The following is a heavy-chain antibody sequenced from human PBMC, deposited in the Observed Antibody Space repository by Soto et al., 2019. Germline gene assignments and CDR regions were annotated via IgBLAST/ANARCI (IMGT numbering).Heavy chain of an antibody. J-gene: IGHJ6*02. V-gene: IGHV5-51*01. CDR3: ARTAAAGKYYYGVDV. CDR2: IYPGDSDT. D-gene: IGHD6-13*01. CDR1: GYSFTSYW. Sequence: PGESLKISXKGSGYSFTSYWIGWVRQMPGKGLEWMGIIYPGDSDTRYSPSFQGQVTISADKSISTAYLQWSSLKASDTAIYYCARTAAAGKYYYGVDVWGQGTTVTV.